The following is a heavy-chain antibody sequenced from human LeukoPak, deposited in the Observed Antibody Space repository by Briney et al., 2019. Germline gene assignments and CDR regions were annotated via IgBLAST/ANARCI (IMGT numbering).Heavy chain of an antibody. V-gene: IGHV3-23*01. D-gene: IGHD3-22*01. Sequence: GGSLRLSCAASGFTFNSYAMSWVRQAPGKGLEWVSAISGSGGSTYYADSVKGRFTISRDNSKNTLYLQMNSLRAEDTAVYYCAKDFGITMIVVVITGFEYWGQGTLVTVSS. J-gene: IGHJ4*02. CDR1: GFTFNSYA. CDR3: AKDFGITMIVVVITGFEY. CDR2: ISGSGGST.